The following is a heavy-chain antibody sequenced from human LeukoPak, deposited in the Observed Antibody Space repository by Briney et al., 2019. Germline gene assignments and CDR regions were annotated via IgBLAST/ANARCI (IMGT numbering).Heavy chain of an antibody. CDR2: ISSSGSTI. V-gene: IGHV3-11*01. CDR3: ASAGGGSGSYYIY. CDR1: GGSISSNSW. J-gene: IGHJ4*02. D-gene: IGHD3-10*01. Sequence: GTLSLTCAVSGGSISSNSWWSWIRQAPGKGLEWVSYISSSGSTIYYADSVKGRFTISRDNAKNSLCLQMNSLRAEDTAVYYCASAGGGSGSYYIYWGQGTLVTVSS.